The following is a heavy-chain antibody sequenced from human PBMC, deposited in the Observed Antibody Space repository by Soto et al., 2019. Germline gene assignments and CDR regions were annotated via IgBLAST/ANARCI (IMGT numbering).Heavy chain of an antibody. CDR3: TRDRPQASRYYGMDV. D-gene: IGHD5-12*01. Sequence: SLRLSCAASGFTFNGYFMNWVRQAPGKGLEWVSSISSSGTYIYYADSLKGRFTMSRDNAKNSLYLRMNSLRAEDTAVYYCTRDRPQASRYYGMDVWGQGTTVTVSS. J-gene: IGHJ6*02. CDR2: ISSSGTYI. V-gene: IGHV3-21*01. CDR1: GFTFNGYF.